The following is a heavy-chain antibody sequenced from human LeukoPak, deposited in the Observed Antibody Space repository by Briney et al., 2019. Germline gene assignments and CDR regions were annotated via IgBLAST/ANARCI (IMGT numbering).Heavy chain of an antibody. D-gene: IGHD4-17*01. J-gene: IGHJ4*02. CDR3: ARVWVGDYANLGDY. V-gene: IGHV3-21*01. Sequence: PGGSLRLSCAASGFTFSSYSMNWVRQAPGKGLEWVSSISSSSSYIYYADSVKGRFTISRDNAKNSLYLQMNSLRAEDTAVYYCARVWVGDYANLGDYWGQGTLVTVSS. CDR1: GFTFSSYS. CDR2: ISSSSSYI.